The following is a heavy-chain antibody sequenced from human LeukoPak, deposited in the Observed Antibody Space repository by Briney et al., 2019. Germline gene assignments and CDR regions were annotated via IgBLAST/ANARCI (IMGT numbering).Heavy chain of an antibody. V-gene: IGHV3-48*01. CDR1: GFTFNGYG. CDR2: ISSISSTI. J-gene: IGHJ4*02. D-gene: IGHD4-23*01. CDR3: ARDLRASVVSAGPDY. Sequence: GGSLRLSCAASGFTFNGYGMNWVRQAPGKGLEWVAYISSISSTIHYSDSVKGRFTISRDNAKNSLYLQMNSLRAEDTAVYYCARDLRASVVSAGPDYWGREPWSPSPQ.